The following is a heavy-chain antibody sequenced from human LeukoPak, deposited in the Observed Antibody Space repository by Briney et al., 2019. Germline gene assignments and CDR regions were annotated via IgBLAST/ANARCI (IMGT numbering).Heavy chain of an antibody. Sequence: TGGSLRLPCAVSGFTFHHYSMHWVRQPPGKGLERVSLISWDGGITYYADSVRGRFTISRDNGKNSLSLEMNSLRTEDTALYYCAKDSNTGGYSFGSWGQGTLVTVTS. CDR1: GFTFHHYS. D-gene: IGHD2-8*02. CDR2: ISWDGGIT. V-gene: IGHV3-43*01. J-gene: IGHJ4*02. CDR3: AKDSNTGGYSFGS.